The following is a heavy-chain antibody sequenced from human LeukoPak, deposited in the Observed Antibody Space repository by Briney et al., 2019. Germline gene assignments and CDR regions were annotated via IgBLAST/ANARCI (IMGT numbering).Heavy chain of an antibody. D-gene: IGHD6-6*01. Sequence: SETLSLTCTVSGGSISSHYWSWIRQPPGKGLEWIGYIYYSGSTNYNPSLKSRVTISVDTSKNQFSLELSSVTAADTAVYYCAREVAARPYYDYYYMDVWGKGITVTVSS. CDR2: IYYSGST. J-gene: IGHJ6*03. CDR3: AREVAARPYYDYYYMDV. CDR1: GGSISSHY. V-gene: IGHV4-59*11.